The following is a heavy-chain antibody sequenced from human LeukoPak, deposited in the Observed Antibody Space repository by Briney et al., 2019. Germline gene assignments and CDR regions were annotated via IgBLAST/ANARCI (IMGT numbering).Heavy chain of an antibody. CDR1: GGSISSSSYY. D-gene: IGHD1-20*01. CDR3: ARGGLTGVDY. Sequence: SETLSLTCTVSGGSISSSSYYWGWIRQPPGKGLEWTGSIYYSGSTYYNPSLKSRVTISVDTSKNQFSLKLGSVTAADTAVYYCARGGLTGVDYWGQGTLVTVSS. J-gene: IGHJ4*02. CDR2: IYYSGST. V-gene: IGHV4-39*07.